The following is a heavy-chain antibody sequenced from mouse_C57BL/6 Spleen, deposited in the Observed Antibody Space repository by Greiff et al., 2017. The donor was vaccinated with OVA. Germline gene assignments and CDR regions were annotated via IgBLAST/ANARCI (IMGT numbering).Heavy chain of an antibody. V-gene: IGHV1-62-2*01. Sequence: VQLQQSGAELVKPGASVKLSCTASGYTFTEYTIHWVKQRSGQGLEWIGWFYPGSGSIKYNEKFKDKATLTADTSSSTFYMKMSRLTSEDSAVYFCARHEEVHQTGSLFDYRGQGTTLTVS. J-gene: IGHJ2*01. CDR2: FYPGSGSI. D-gene: IGHD4-1*01. CDR1: GYTFTEYT. CDR3: ARHEEVHQTGSLFDY.